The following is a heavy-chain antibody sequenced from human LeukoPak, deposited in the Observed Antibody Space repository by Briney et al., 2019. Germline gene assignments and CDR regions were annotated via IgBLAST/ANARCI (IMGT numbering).Heavy chain of an antibody. CDR1: GSTFSSYS. V-gene: IGHV3-21*01. D-gene: IGHD5-18*01. Sequence: GGSLRLSCAASGSTFSSYSMNWVRQAPGKGLEWVSSISSSSSYIYYADSVKGRFTISRDNAKNSLYLQMNSLRAEDTAVYYCARAIADTAMAPDYWGQGTLVTVSS. CDR2: ISSSSSYI. CDR3: ARAIADTAMAPDY. J-gene: IGHJ4*02.